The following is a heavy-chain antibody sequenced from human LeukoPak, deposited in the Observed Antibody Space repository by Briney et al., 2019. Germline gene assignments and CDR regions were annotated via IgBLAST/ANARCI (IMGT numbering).Heavy chain of an antibody. CDR2: VNPNSGGT. J-gene: IGHJ4*02. D-gene: IGHD2-8*01. CDR3: ALMGPRYLRGV. Sequence: ASVKVSCKASGYTFTSYGISWVRQAPGQGLEWMGWVNPNSGGTNYAQKFQGRVTMTRDTSISTAYMELSRLRPDDTAVYYCALMGPRYLRGVWGQGTLVTVSS. CDR1: GYTFTSYG. V-gene: IGHV1-2*02.